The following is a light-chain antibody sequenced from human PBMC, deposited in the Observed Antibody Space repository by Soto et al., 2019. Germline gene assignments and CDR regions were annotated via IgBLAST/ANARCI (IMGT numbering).Light chain of an antibody. CDR1: SRDVGGYNS. J-gene: IGLJ1*01. V-gene: IGLV2-14*01. CDR3: SSYTSSSVDNV. Sequence: QSALTQPASVSGSPGQSITISCTGTSRDVGGYNSVSWYQQHPGKAPKLMIYEVSNRPSGGSNRFSGSKSGNTASLTISGLQAEDEADDYCSSYTSSSVDNVFGTGTKVTVL. CDR2: EVS.